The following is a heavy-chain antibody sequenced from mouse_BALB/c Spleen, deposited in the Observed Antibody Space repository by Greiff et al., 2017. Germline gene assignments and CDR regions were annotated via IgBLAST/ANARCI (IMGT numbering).Heavy chain of an antibody. CDR2: ISSGGGST. CDR3: ARFYDYDLFAY. D-gene: IGHD2-4*01. CDR1: GFAISSYD. J-gene: IGHJ3*01. Sequence: EVQLVESGGGLVKPGGSLKLSCAASGFAISSYDMSWVRQTPEKRLEWVAYISSGGGSTYYPDTVKGRFTISRDNAKNTLYLQMSSLKSEDTALYYCARFYDYDLFAYWGQGTLVTVSA. V-gene: IGHV5-12-1*01.